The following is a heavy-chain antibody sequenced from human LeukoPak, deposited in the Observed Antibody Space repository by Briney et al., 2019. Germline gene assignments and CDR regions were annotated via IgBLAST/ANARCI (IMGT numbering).Heavy chain of an antibody. CDR2: IIPIFSTA. CDR1: GGTFSSYA. D-gene: IGHD3-10*01. Sequence: SVKVSCKASGGTFSSYAISWVRQAPGQGLEWMGGIIPIFSTANYAQKFQGRVTITADESTSTAYMELSSLRSDDTAVYYCARDHGSGSYYNFDAFDIWGQGTMVTVSS. J-gene: IGHJ3*02. V-gene: IGHV1-69*13. CDR3: ARDHGSGSYYNFDAFDI.